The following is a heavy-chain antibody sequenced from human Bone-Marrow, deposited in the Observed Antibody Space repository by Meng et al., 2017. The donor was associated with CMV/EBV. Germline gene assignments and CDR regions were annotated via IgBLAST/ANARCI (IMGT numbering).Heavy chain of an antibody. CDR3: ARAGRIGVGMDV. D-gene: IGHD2-8*01. V-gene: IGHV4-34*01. CDR2: INHSGST. CDR1: GGSISSYY. Sequence: GSLRLSCTVSGGSISSYYWSWIRQPPGKGLEWIGEINHSGSTNYNPSLKSRVTISVDTSKNQFSLKLSSVTAADTAVYYCARAGRIGVGMDVWGQGTTVTVSS. J-gene: IGHJ6*02.